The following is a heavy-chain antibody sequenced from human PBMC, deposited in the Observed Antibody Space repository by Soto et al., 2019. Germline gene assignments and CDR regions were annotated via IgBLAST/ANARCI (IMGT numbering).Heavy chain of an antibody. CDR3: ARGTICAIDL. D-gene: IGHD3-9*01. CDR2: ISANGVST. V-gene: IGHV3-23*01. J-gene: IGHJ5*02. CDR1: GFSFSSSV. Sequence: EIQLLDSGGDLVQPGGSLRLSCAASGFSFSSSVMSWVRQAPGRGLEWVSGISANGVSTFYADSVKGRFTISRDNSKNTAFQRMDRRRVEDTAVYSGARGTICAIDLWGQGTLVTVSS.